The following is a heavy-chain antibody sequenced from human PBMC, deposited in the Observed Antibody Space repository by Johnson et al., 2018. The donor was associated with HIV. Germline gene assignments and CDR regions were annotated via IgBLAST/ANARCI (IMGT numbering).Heavy chain of an antibody. Sequence: VQLVESGGGLVQPGGSLRLSCAASGFTFSSYAMSWVRQAPGKGLEWVSVIYSGGSTYYADSVKGRFTISRDNSKNTLYLQMNSLRAEDTAVYSWAGDRMGFWGQGTMVTVSS. CDR2: IYSGGST. V-gene: IGHV3-66*01. D-gene: IGHD2-8*01. CDR1: GFTFSSYA. CDR3: AGDRMGF. J-gene: IGHJ3*01.